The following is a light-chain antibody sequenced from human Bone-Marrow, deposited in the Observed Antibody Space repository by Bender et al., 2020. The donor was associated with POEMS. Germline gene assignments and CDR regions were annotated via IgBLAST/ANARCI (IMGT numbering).Light chain of an antibody. Sequence: QSVLTQPPSASGTPGQRFTISCSGASSNIGTHAVNWYQHLPATAPQLLIYSSHRRPSEVPYRVSVSRSGTSACLAISGLQSEDEAEYYWAVWDDSLNGWVFGGGTNLTVL. CDR1: SSNIGTHA. CDR2: SSH. CDR3: AVWDDSLNGWV. V-gene: IGLV1-44*01. J-gene: IGLJ3*02.